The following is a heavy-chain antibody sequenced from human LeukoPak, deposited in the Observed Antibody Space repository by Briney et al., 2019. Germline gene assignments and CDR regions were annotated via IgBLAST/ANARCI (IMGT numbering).Heavy chain of an antibody. CDR3: ARQGSGNYLSPVNY. J-gene: IGHJ4*02. D-gene: IGHD1-26*01. CDR1: GGSISSYY. V-gene: IGHV4-59*08. Sequence: PSETLSLTCTASGGSISSYYWSWIRQPPGKGLEWIGYIYYSGSTNYNPSLKSRVTISVDTSKKQSSLKLSSVTAADTAVYYCARQGSGNYLSPVNYWGQGTLVTVSS. CDR2: IYYSGST.